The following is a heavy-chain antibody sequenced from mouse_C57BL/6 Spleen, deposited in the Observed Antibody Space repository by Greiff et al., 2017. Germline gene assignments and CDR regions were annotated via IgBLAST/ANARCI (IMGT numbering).Heavy chain of an antibody. Sequence: EAKLVESGGGLVQSGRSLRLSCAPSGFTFSAFYMEWVRQAPGKGLEWIAASRNKANDYTTEYSASVKGRFIVSRDTSQSILYRQMNALRAEDTASYYCARDWYFEVWGTGTTVTVSS. CDR2: SRNKANDYTT. CDR1: GFTFSAFY. J-gene: IGHJ1*03. CDR3: ARDWYFEV. V-gene: IGHV7-1*01.